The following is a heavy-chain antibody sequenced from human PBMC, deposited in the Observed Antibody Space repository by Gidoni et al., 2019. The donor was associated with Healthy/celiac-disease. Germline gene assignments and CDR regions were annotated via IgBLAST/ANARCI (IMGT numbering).Heavy chain of an antibody. J-gene: IGHJ6*02. D-gene: IGHD2-2*02. Sequence: QVQLVESGGGVVQPGRSLRLSCAASGFTFSSYGMHWVRQAPGKGLEWVAVISYDGSNKYYADSVKGRFTISRDNSKNTLYLQMNSLRAEDTAVYYCAKALRYCSSTSCYRHYYGMDVWGQGTTVTVSS. CDR1: GFTFSSYG. CDR2: ISYDGSNK. V-gene: IGHV3-30*18. CDR3: AKALRYCSSTSCYRHYYGMDV.